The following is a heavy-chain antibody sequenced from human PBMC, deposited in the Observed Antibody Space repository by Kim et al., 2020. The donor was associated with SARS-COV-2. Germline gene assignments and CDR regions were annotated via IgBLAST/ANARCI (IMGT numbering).Heavy chain of an antibody. J-gene: IGHJ4*02. CDR2: IKQDGSEK. V-gene: IGHV3-7*01. CDR1: GFTFSSYG. CDR3: ASLYSSSREFDY. Sequence: GGSLRLSCAASGFTFSSYGMSWVRQAPGKGLEWVANIKQDGSEKYYVDSVKGRFTISRDNAKNSLYLQMNSLRAEDTAVYYCASLYSSSREFDYWGQRTLGTVSS. D-gene: IGHD6-13*01.